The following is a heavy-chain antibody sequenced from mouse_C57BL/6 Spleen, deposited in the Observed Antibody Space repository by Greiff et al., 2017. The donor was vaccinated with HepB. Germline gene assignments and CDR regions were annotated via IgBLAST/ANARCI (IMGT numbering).Heavy chain of an antibody. CDR3: ARLNHYYGSSSGFAY. CDR1: GYAFSSYW. V-gene: IGHV1-80*01. J-gene: IGHJ3*01. CDR2: IYPGDGDT. D-gene: IGHD1-1*01. Sequence: VQLQQSGAELVKPGASVKISCKASGYAFSSYWMNWVKQRPGKGLEWIGQIYPGDGDTNYNGKFKGKATLTADKSSSTAYMQLSSLTSEDSAVYFCARLNHYYGSSSGFAYWGQGTLVTVSA.